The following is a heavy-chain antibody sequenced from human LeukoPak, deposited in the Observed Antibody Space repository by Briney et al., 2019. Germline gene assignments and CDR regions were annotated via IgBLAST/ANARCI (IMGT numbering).Heavy chain of an antibody. D-gene: IGHD5-18*01. V-gene: IGHV3-33*06. Sequence: PGRSLRLSCAASGFTFSGYGMHWVRQAPDKGLEWVATIWYDGNNKYYADSVKGRFTISRDNSKNTLYLQMNSLRVEDTAVYYCAKDWGYTTMVSYYFDYWGQGALVTVSS. CDR3: AKDWGYTTMVSYYFDY. CDR2: IWYDGNNK. J-gene: IGHJ4*02. CDR1: GFTFSGYG.